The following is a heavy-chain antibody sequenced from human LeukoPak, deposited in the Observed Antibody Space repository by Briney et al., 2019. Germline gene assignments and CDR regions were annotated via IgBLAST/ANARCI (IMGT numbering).Heavy chain of an antibody. D-gene: IGHD3-3*01. Sequence: WGSLRLSCAASGFTFSSYGMHWVRQAPGKGLEWVAVISYDGSNKYYADSVKGRFTISRDNSKNTLYLQMNSLRAEDTAVYYCSKDLYDFWSGYSPSASYYYYGMDVWGQGTTVTVSS. CDR2: ISYDGSNK. V-gene: IGHV3-30*18. J-gene: IGHJ6*02. CDR3: SKDLYDFWSGYSPSASYYYYGMDV. CDR1: GFTFSSYG.